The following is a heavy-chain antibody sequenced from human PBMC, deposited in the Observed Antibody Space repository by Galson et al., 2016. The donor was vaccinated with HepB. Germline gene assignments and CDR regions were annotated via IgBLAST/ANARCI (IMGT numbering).Heavy chain of an antibody. CDR2: INPGDSEP. J-gene: IGHJ5*02. Sequence: QSGAEVKKPGESLKIYCTGSGYRFTSYWIAWVRQMPGKGLEWMGFINPGDSEPRYSPSFEGQVTISVDKSNSTAYLQWSSPKASYTANYYCARHPVRGVSSSSGWFDPWGQGTLVTVSS. CDR1: GYRFTSYW. V-gene: IGHV5-51*01. D-gene: IGHD6-6*01. CDR3: ARHPVRGVSSSSGWFDP.